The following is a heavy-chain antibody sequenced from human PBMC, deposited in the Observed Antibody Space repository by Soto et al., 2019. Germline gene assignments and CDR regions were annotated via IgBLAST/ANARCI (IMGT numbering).Heavy chain of an antibody. V-gene: IGHV3-7*01. D-gene: IGHD3-16*02. CDR3: ARDLWVGFDYIWGSYRPNDAFDI. Sequence: PGGSLRLSCAASGFTFSSYWMSWVRQAPGKGLEWVANIKQDGSEKYYVDSVKGRFTISRDNAKNSLYLQMNSLRAEDTAVYYCARDLWVGFDYIWGSYRPNDAFDIWGQGTMVTVSS. CDR2: IKQDGSEK. J-gene: IGHJ3*02. CDR1: GFTFSSYW.